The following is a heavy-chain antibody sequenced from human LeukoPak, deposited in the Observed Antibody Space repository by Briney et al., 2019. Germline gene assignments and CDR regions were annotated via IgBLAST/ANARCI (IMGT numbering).Heavy chain of an antibody. V-gene: IGHV3-15*01. CDR2: IKSKTDGGTT. D-gene: IGHD1-26*01. CDR1: GFTFSNAW. J-gene: IGHJ1*01. CDR3: AKDRLWEPLNFYRAEYFQH. Sequence: GGSLRLSCAASGFTFSNAWMSWVRQAPGKGLEWVGRIKSKTDGGTTDYAAPVKGRFTISRDNSKNTLYLQMNSLRAEDTAVYYCAKDRLWEPLNFYRAEYFQHWGQGTLVTVSS.